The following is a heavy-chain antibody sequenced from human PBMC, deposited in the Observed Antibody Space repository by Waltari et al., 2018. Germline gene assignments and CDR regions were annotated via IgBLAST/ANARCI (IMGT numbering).Heavy chain of an antibody. CDR1: GYTFTSYG. J-gene: IGHJ4*02. V-gene: IGHV1-24*01. CDR3: ATGKLWHYYFDY. D-gene: IGHD5-18*01. Sequence: QVQLVQSGAEVKKPGASVKVSCKASGYTFTSYGISWVRQAPGKGLEWMGGFDPEDGETIYAQKFQGRVTMTEDTSTDTAYMELSSLRSEDTAVYYCATGKLWHYYFDYWGQGTLVTVSS. CDR2: FDPEDGET.